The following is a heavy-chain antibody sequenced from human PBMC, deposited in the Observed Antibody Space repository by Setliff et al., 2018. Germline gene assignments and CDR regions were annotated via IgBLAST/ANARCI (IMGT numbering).Heavy chain of an antibody. V-gene: IGHV4-59*10. D-gene: IGHD3-3*01. CDR3: ARMSGFQYIDV. J-gene: IGHJ6*03. CDR2: INTSWST. CDR1: GGSFSNYY. Sequence: PSETLSLTCVVYGGSFSNYYWSWIRQPAGEGLEWIGQINTSWSTNYNPSLQSRVTISLDTSKNQFSLKLSSVTAADTAVYYCARMSGFQYIDVWGKGTTVTVSS.